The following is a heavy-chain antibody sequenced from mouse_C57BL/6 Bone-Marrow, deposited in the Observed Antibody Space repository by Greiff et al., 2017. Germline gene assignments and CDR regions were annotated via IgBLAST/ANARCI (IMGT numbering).Heavy chain of an antibody. D-gene: IGHD1-1*02. CDR1: GFNIKDDY. CDR2: IDPENGDT. CDR3: TTAGGPFAY. V-gene: IGHV14-4*01. Sequence: VHVKQSGAELVRPGASVKLSCTASGFNIKDDYMHWVKQRPEQGLEWIGWIDPENGDTEYASKFQGKATITADTSSNTAYLQLSSLTSEDTAVYYCTTAGGPFAYWGQGTLVTVSA. J-gene: IGHJ3*01.